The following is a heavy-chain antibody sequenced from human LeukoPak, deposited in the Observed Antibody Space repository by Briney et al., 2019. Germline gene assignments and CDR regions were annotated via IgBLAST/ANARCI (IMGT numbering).Heavy chain of an antibody. J-gene: IGHJ4*02. D-gene: IGHD5-18*01. CDR2: ISGSGGST. CDR1: GFTFSSYA. Sequence: GGFLRLSCAASGFTFSSYAMSWVRQAPGKGLEWVSAISGSGGSTYYADSFKGRFTISRDNSKDTLHLQMNSLRAEHTAVYYCAKDRYSYGPPYFYYWGQGTQVTVSS. CDR3: AKDRYSYGPPYFYY. V-gene: IGHV3-23*01.